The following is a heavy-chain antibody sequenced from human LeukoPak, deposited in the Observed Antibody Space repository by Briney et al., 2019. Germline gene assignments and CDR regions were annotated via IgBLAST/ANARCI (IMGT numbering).Heavy chain of an antibody. J-gene: IGHJ5*02. V-gene: IGHV4-39*02. CDR3: AREEYSSGHTGGCFDP. D-gene: IGHD6-19*01. CDR2: RYYGGST. CDR1: GDSVSSSSYY. Sequence: PSETLSLTCTVSGDSVSSSSYYWGWIRQPPGKGLEWIGSRYYGGSTGYNPSLKSRVTISVDTSKNQFSLKLSSVTAADTAVYYCAREEYSSGHTGGCFDPWGQGTLVTVSS.